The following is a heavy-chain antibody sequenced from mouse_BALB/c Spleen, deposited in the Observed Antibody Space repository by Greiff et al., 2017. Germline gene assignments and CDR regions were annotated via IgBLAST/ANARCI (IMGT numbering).Heavy chain of an antibody. CDR3: ASKPSSYYGYDWFAY. D-gene: IGHD2-9*01. Sequence: EVKLMESGPGLVKPSQSLSLTCSVTGYSITSGYYWNWIRQFPGNKLEWMGYISYDGSNNYNPSLKNRISITRDTSKNQFFLKLNSVTTEDTATYYCASKPSSYYGYDWFAYWGQGTLVTVSA. J-gene: IGHJ3*01. V-gene: IGHV3-6*02. CDR1: GYSITSGYY. CDR2: ISYDGSN.